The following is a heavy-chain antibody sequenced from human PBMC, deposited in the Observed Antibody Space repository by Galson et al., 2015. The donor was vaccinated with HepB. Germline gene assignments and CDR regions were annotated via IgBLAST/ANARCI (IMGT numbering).Heavy chain of an antibody. V-gene: IGHV3-15*01. CDR1: GFTFNNDW. J-gene: IGHJ4*02. CDR3: ITDLPTSENYPFDY. Sequence: SLRLSCAASGFTFNNDWMSWVRQSPGKGLEWVGLIKSGNAGGTTNYPAPVQARSTITRDDSKNTLYMPMNSLKTDDTAVYYCITDLPTSENYPFDYWGQGTLVTVSS. CDR2: IKSGNAGGTT. D-gene: IGHD1-7*01.